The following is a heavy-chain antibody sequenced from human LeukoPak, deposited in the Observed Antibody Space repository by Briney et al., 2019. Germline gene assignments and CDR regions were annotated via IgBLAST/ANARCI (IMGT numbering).Heavy chain of an antibody. CDR2: INAGNGNT. V-gene: IGHV1-3*03. J-gene: IGHJ6*03. D-gene: IGHD1-1*01. Sequence: ASVKVSCKASGYTFTSYAMHWVRQAPGQRLEWMGWINAGNGNTKYSQEFQGRVTITRDTSASTAYMELSSLRSEDTAVYYCAREVRFAYNYYYYMDVWGKGTTVTVSS. CDR1: GYTFTSYA. CDR3: AREVRFAYNYYYYMDV.